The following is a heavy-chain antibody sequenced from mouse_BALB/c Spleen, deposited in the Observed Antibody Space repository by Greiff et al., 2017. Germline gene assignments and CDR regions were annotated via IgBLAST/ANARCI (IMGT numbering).Heavy chain of an antibody. CDR1: GYSFTSYW. CDR2: IYPGNSDT. Sequence: VHVKQSGTVLARPGASVKMSCKASGYSFTSYWMHWVKQRPGQGLEWIGAIYPGNSDTSYNQKFKGKAKLTAVTSASTAYMELSSLTNEDSAVYYCTRSFYGNYVAWFAYWGQGTLVTVSA. CDR3: TRSFYGNYVAWFAY. J-gene: IGHJ3*01. D-gene: IGHD2-10*01. V-gene: IGHV1-5*01.